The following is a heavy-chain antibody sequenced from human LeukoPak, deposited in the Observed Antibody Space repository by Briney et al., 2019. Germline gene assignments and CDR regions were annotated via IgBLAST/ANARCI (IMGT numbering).Heavy chain of an antibody. CDR2: IKQEGGEK. Sequence: GGSLRLSCAASGFTFGSYWMSWVRQARGRGREWVANIKQEGGEKYYVDSVKGRFTLSRDNAKNSLYLQMNSLRAEDTAVYYCARGGHGKGSSWSDYYYYMDVWGKGTTVTVSS. J-gene: IGHJ6*03. D-gene: IGHD6-13*01. CDR3: ARGGHGKGSSWSDYYYYMDV. V-gene: IGHV3-7*01. CDR1: GFTFGSYW.